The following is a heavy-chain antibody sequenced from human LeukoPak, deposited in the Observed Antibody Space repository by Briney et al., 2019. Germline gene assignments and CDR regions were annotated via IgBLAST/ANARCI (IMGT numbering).Heavy chain of an antibody. CDR2: TGPDGEKT. D-gene: IGHD2-15*01. Sequence: GGSLRLSCAASGFTFNRYGMHWVRQAPGKGLEWVAFTGPDGEKTFYGDSLNGRFTISRDNFEDTVFLQMNTMRAEDTAVYYCARQMVEGQQNYYMDVWGNGTTVTVSS. V-gene: IGHV3-33*01. CDR1: GFTFNRYG. CDR3: ARQMVEGQQNYYMDV. J-gene: IGHJ6*03.